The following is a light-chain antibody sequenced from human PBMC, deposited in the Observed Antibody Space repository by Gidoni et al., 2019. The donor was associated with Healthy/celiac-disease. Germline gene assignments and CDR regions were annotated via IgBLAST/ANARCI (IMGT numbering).Light chain of an antibody. CDR1: QSVSSY. CDR2: AAS. Sequence: EIVLTQSPATLSLSPGERATLSCRASQSVSSYLAWYQQKPGQAPRLLIYAASNRATGIPARFSGSGSGTDFTLTISSLEPEDFAVYYCQQRSNWPPFTCGPGTKVDIK. CDR3: QQRSNWPPFT. J-gene: IGKJ3*01. V-gene: IGKV3-11*01.